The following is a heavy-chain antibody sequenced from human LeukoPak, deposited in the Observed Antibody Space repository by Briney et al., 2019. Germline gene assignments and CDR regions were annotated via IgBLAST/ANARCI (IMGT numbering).Heavy chain of an antibody. V-gene: IGHV3-7*01. CDR1: GGSFSGYY. J-gene: IGHJ2*01. CDR3: ARDGYSYGSGWYFDL. D-gene: IGHD5-18*01. Sequence: PSETLSLTCAVYGGSFSGYYWSWVRQAPGKGLEWVANIKQDGSEKYYVDSVKGRFTISRDNAKNSLYLQMNSLRAEDTAVYYCARDGYSYGSGWYFDLWGRGTLVTVSS. CDR2: IKQDGSEK.